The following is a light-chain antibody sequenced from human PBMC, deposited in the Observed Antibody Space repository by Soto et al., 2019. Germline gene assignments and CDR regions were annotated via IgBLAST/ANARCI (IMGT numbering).Light chain of an antibody. Sequence: AVQMTQSPSSLSASVGDRVTITCRASQGIRNDLGWYQQKPGKAPKLLIYAASSLQSGVPSRLSGSGSGTDFTLTISSLQPEDFATYYCLQDYNYPRTFGQGTKVEIK. J-gene: IGKJ1*01. CDR1: QGIRND. CDR2: AAS. CDR3: LQDYNYPRT. V-gene: IGKV1-6*01.